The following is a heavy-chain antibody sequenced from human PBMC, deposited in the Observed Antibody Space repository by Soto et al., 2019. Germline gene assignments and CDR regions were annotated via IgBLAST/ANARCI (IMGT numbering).Heavy chain of an antibody. CDR1: GFTFSSYS. CDR2: ISDSGGNT. CDR3: SKWSGFGGA. V-gene: IGHV3-23*01. Sequence: PGGSLRLSCAASGFTFSSYSMTWVRQAPGKGLEWVSGISDSGGNTWYADSVKGRFTIPRDNSKNTLFLQMNSLRAEDTAVYFCSKWSGFGGAWGQGTLVTVSS. D-gene: IGHD3-10*01. J-gene: IGHJ5*02.